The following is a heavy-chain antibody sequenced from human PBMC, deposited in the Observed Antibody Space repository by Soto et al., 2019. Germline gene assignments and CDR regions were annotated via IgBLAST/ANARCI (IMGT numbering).Heavy chain of an antibody. V-gene: IGHV3-21*01. D-gene: IGHD3-3*01. Sequence: GGSLRLSCAASGFTFSSYSMNWVRQAPGKGLEWVSSISSSSSYIYYADSVKGRFTISRDNAKNSLYLQMNSLRAEDTAVYYCARDAHDVEFWSARPYYFDYWGQGTLVTVSS. CDR1: GFTFSSYS. J-gene: IGHJ4*02. CDR2: ISSSSSYI. CDR3: ARDAHDVEFWSARPYYFDY.